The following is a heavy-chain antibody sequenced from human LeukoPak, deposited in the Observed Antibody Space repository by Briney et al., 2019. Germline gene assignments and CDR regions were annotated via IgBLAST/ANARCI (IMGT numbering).Heavy chain of an antibody. Sequence: SETLSLTCGVSGGSFSGYYWNWIRQPPGKGLEWIGEINHSGSTNYNPSLKSRVTISVDTSKNQFSLKLSSVTAADTAVYYCARGRATNDYWGQGTLVTVSS. CDR1: GGSFSGYY. CDR3: ARGRATNDY. D-gene: IGHD2-15*01. J-gene: IGHJ4*02. V-gene: IGHV4-34*01. CDR2: INHSGST.